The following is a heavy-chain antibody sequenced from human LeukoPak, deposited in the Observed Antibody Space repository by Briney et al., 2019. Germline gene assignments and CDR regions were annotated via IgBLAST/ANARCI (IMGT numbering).Heavy chain of an antibody. Sequence: SETLSLTCAVSGGSISSGGYSWSWIRQPPGKGLEWIGYIYHSGSTYYNPSLKSRVTISADTSKNQFSLKLNSVTAADTAVYYCARAGYYGSGSYYPPDYWGQGTLVTVSS. CDR1: GGSISSGGYS. CDR2: IYHSGST. D-gene: IGHD3-10*01. J-gene: IGHJ4*02. CDR3: ARAGYYGSGSYYPPDY. V-gene: IGHV4-30-2*01.